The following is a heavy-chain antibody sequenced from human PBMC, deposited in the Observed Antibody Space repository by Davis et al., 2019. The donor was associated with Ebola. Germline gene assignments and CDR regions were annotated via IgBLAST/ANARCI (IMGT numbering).Heavy chain of an antibody. V-gene: IGHV4-38-2*01. D-gene: IGHD1/OR15-1a*01. CDR2: LYNSVST. CDR3: ARNKSSVPPSGFFDL. Sequence: PSETLSLTCAVSGSSISSGAYWGWIRQSPGKGLEWIGSLYNSVSTYYKPSLKSRVIISVDSSKNQFSLELRSVTDADTAVYYCARNKSSVPPSGFFDLWGRGALVTVSS. J-gene: IGHJ2*01. CDR1: GSSISSGAY.